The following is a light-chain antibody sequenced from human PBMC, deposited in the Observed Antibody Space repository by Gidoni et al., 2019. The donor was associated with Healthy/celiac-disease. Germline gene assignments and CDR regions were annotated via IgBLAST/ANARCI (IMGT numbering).Light chain of an antibody. Sequence: EIVLTQSPGTLSLSPGERATLSCRASQSVSSSYLAWYQQKPGQAPRLLIYGASSRATGIPDRFSGSGSGTDFTLTISRLEPEDFAVYHCQQYGGSPLYTFXQXTKLEIK. CDR3: QQYGGSPLYT. J-gene: IGKJ2*01. CDR1: QSVSSSY. V-gene: IGKV3-20*01. CDR2: GAS.